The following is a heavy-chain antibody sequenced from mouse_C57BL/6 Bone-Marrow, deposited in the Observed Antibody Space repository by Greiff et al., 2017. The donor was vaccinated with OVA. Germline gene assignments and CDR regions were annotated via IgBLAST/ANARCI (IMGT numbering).Heavy chain of an antibody. CDR1: GFTFSSYA. CDR3: TRGVTDYYAMDY. V-gene: IGHV5-9-1*02. J-gene: IGHJ4*01. Sequence: EVQVVESGEGLVKPGGSLKLSCAASGFTFSSYAMSWVRQTPEKRLEWVAYISSGGDYIYYADTVKGRFTISRDNARNTLYLQMSSLKSEDTAMYYCTRGVTDYYAMDYWGQGTSVTVSS. D-gene: IGHD2-2*01. CDR2: ISSGGDYI.